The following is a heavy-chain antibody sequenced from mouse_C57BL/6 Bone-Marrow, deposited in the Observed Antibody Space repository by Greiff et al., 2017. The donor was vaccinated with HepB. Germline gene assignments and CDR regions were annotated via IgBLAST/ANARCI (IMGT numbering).Heavy chain of an antibody. CDR2: IYPRDGST. Sequence: VQLQQSDAELVKPGASVKISCKVSGYTFTDHTMHWMKQRPEQGLEWIGYIYPRDGSTKYNEKFKGKATLTADKSSSTTYMQLNSLTSEDSAVYFWARRNRYRGYFDVWGTGTTVTVSS. J-gene: IGHJ1*03. V-gene: IGHV1-78*01. CDR3: ARRNRYRGYFDV. CDR1: GYTFTDHT. D-gene: IGHD1-1*01.